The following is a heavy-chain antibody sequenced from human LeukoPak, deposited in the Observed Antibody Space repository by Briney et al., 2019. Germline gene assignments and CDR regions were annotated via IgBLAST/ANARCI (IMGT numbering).Heavy chain of an antibody. Sequence: GGSLRLSCTASGFTFNDCCMTWVRQAPGKGLEWVANINQDGSDKQYVNPVKGRFTISRDNAKNSLYLQMNSLGVEDTAVYYCARDYYDSSGYIPNGAFDIWGQGTMVTVSS. D-gene: IGHD3-22*01. CDR2: INQDGSDK. CDR1: GFTFNDCC. J-gene: IGHJ3*02. CDR3: ARDYYDSSGYIPNGAFDI. V-gene: IGHV3-7*01.